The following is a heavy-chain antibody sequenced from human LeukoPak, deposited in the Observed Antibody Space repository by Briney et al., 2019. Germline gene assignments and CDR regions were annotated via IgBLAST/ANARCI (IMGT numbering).Heavy chain of an antibody. CDR2: IYYSGST. Sequence: SETLSLTCTVSGGSISSYYWSWIRQPPGKGLEWIGYIYYSGSTNYNPSLKSRVTISADTSKNQFSLKLSSVTAADTAVYYCARDRGYGDYDGAFDIWGQGTMVTVSS. V-gene: IGHV4-59*01. D-gene: IGHD4-17*01. CDR1: GGSISSYY. CDR3: ARDRGYGDYDGAFDI. J-gene: IGHJ3*02.